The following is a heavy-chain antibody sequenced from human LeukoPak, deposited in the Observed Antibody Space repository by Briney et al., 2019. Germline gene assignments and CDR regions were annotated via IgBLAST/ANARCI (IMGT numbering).Heavy chain of an antibody. Sequence: NPSETLSLTCSVSGGSIRSGDHHWAWVRQPPGKGLEFIGSLDESGRPYYNRPLKGRVSISGDTSGKQFSLNLTSVTAADTAVYFCARDLGGYPFFMDVWGRGTTVIVSS. D-gene: IGHD2-15*01. CDR2: LDESGRP. V-gene: IGHV4-39*07. CDR3: ARDLGGYPFFMDV. J-gene: IGHJ6*03. CDR1: GGSIRSGDHH.